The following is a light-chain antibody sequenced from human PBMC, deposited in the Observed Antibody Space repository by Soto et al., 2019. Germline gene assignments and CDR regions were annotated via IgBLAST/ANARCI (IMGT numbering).Light chain of an antibody. J-gene: IGKJ1*01. CDR2: GAS. Sequence: EIVLTQSPGTLSLSPGERATLSCRASQSVSRYLAWYQQKPGQAPRLLIFGASTRAAGFPDRFSGSGSGTDFTLTISRLEPEDFAVYYCQQYGSSPRTFGQGTKVDIK. CDR1: QSVSRY. V-gene: IGKV3-20*01. CDR3: QQYGSSPRT.